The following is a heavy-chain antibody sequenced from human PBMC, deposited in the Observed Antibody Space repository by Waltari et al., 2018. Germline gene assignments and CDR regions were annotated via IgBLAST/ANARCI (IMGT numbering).Heavy chain of an antibody. CDR3: AKGRRDDSATSSYFDY. CDR2: QDESGGTK. J-gene: IGHJ4*02. D-gene: IGHD2-21*02. Sequence: EVQLVESGGDLLQPGGSLRLSCAASGFTFSGSAMGGGRQAPGRGLWWVFIQDESGGTKFCAESVKVRFTVSRHNSRDTLYVQMNSLRAEDTAIYYCAKGRRDDSATSSYFDYWGQGTLVTVSS. V-gene: IGHV3-23*04. CDR1: GFTFSGSA.